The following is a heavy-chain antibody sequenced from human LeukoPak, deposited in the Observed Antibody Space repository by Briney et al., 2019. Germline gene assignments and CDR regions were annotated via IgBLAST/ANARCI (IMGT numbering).Heavy chain of an antibody. J-gene: IGHJ4*02. Sequence: ASVTVSCKASGYTFTSYGISWVRQAPGQGLEWMGWISAYNGNTNYAQKLQGRVTMTTDTSTSTAYMELRSLRSDDTAVYYCAREEANSGTYYVDYWGQGTLVTVSS. V-gene: IGHV1-18*01. CDR2: ISAYNGNT. D-gene: IGHD1-26*01. CDR1: GYTFTSYG. CDR3: AREEANSGTYYVDY.